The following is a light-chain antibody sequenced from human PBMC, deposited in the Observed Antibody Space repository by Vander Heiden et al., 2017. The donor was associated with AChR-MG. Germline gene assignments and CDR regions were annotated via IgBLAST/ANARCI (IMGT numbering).Light chain of an antibody. CDR2: GAS. Sequence: EIVLTQSPGTLSLSPGERATLSCRASQSVSSSFLDWYQQKPGQAPRLLIYGASYRANGIPDRFSGGGSGTDFTLTISRLEPEDFAMYYWQHDCSSHTFGQGTRLDIK. CDR3: QHDCSSHT. J-gene: IGKJ2*01. CDR1: QSVSSSF. V-gene: IGKV3-20*01.